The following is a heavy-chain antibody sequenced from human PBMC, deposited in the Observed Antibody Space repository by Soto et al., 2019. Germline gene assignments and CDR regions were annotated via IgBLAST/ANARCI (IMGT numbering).Heavy chain of an antibody. V-gene: IGHV3-33*01. D-gene: IGHD5-12*01. Sequence: ESGGGVVQPGRSLTLSCAASGFIFRNYGMHWVRQAPGKGLEWLAAIWYDGVTKHYADSVKGRFSTSRDNSKNTVYLQINSLRAEDTAVYYCARDQGEIVAAPIENNGLSNRLDSWGQGTLVTVSS. CDR1: GFIFRNYG. CDR3: ARDQGEIVAAPIENNGLSNRLDS. CDR2: IWYDGVTK. J-gene: IGHJ5*01.